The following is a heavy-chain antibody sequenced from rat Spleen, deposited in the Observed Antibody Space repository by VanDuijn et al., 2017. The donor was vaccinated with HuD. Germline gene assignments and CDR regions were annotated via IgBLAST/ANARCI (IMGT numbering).Heavy chain of an antibody. J-gene: IGHJ4*01. CDR1: GFTFSDYY. CDR3: ARPHSSHYVMDA. V-gene: IGHV5-22*01. D-gene: IGHD1-8*01. CDR2: ISFEGSST. Sequence: EVQLVESGGGLVQPGRSLKLSCAASGFTFSDYYMAWARQAPKKGLEWVASISFEGSSTYYGDSVKGRFTISRDNAKSTLYLQMNSLRSEDTATYYCARPHSSHYVMDAWGQGASDTVSS.